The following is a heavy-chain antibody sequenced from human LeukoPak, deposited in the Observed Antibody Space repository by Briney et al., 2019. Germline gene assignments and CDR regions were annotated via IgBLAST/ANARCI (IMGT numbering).Heavy chain of an antibody. Sequence: ASVKVSCKASGYTFTSYGISWVRQAPGQGLEWMGWISAYNGNTNYAQKLQGRVTMTTDTSTSTAYTELRSLRSDDTAVYYCARDSWTKILDYWGQGTLVTVSS. J-gene: IGHJ4*02. CDR2: ISAYNGNT. V-gene: IGHV1-18*01. CDR3: ARDSWTKILDY. D-gene: IGHD3/OR15-3a*01. CDR1: GYTFTSYG.